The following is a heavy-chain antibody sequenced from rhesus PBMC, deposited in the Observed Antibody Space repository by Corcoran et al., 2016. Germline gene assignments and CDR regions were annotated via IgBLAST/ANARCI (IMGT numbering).Heavy chain of an antibody. CDR3: TSSGIAAAANFDY. CDR1: GFTFSSYV. CDR2: ISESGGTI. J-gene: IGHJ4*01. V-gene: IGHV3S26*01. D-gene: IGHD6-25*01. Sequence: DVQLVETGGGVVKPGGSLRLSCVASGFTFSSYVMHWVRQAPGKGLEGVSFISESGGTIYYADSVNVRFTISRDNAQNSLFLQMNSLRAEDTAVYYCTSSGIAAAANFDYWGQGVLVTVSS.